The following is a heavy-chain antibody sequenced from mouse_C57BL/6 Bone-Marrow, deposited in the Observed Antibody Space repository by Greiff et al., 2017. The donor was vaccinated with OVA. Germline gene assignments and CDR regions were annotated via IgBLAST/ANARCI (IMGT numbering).Heavy chain of an antibody. CDR1: GFTFTDYY. Sequence: EVHLVESGGGLVQPGGSLSLSCAASGFTFTDYYMSWVRQPPGKALEWLGFIRNKANGYTTEYSASVKGRFTISRDNSQSILYLQMNALRAEDSATHYCARYGVDWGYFDYWGQGTTLTVSS. CDR3: ARYGVDWGYFDY. D-gene: IGHD4-1*01. CDR2: IRNKANGYTT. J-gene: IGHJ2*01. V-gene: IGHV7-3*01.